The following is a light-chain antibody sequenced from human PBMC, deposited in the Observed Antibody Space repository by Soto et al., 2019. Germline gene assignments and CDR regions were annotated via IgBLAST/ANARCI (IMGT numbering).Light chain of an antibody. CDR1: QGITTD. J-gene: IGKJ2*01. CDR2: AAS. V-gene: IGKV1-17*01. CDR3: LQYNNYPYT. Sequence: DIQVTQSPSSLSASVGDRVTITCRASQGITTDLNWYQRKPGKAPKRLIYAASRLQSGVPSRFSGSGSGTDFTLTISSLQPDDFATYYCLQYNNYPYTFGQGTKLEIK.